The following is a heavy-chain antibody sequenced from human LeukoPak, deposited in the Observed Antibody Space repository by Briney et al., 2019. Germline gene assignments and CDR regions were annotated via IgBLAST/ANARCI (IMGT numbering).Heavy chain of an antibody. CDR2: ISAYNGNT. CDR1: GYTFTSYG. D-gene: IGHD4-17*01. J-gene: IGHJ4*02. CDR3: ARAEFTTVTTSYYFDY. V-gene: IGHV1-18*01. Sequence: GASVKVSCKASGYTFTSYGISWVRQAPGQGLGWMGWISAYNGNTNYAQKLQGRVTMTTDTSTSTAYMELRSLRSDDTAVYYCARAEFTTVTTSYYFDYWGQGTLVTVSS.